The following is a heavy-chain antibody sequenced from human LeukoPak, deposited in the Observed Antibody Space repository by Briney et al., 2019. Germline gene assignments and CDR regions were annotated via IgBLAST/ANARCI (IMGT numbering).Heavy chain of an antibody. CDR1: GFSFSSYG. J-gene: IGHJ4*02. V-gene: IGHV3-30*02. CDR3: AKDPTRVTTTHPDY. Sequence: PGGSLRLSCAASGFSFSSYGMHWVRQAPGKGLEWVVFIRYDGSNKSYADSVKGRFTISRDNSKNTLYLQMNSLRPEDTAVYYCAKDPTRVTTTHPDYWGQGTLATVSS. CDR2: IRYDGSNK. D-gene: IGHD4-17*01.